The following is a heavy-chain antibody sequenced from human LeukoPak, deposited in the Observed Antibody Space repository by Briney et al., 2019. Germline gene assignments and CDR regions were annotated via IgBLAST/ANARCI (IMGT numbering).Heavy chain of an antibody. CDR3: ARSRAVDGSGSYYNLLDAFDI. V-gene: IGHV3-30*03. D-gene: IGHD3-10*01. CDR1: GFTFSSNY. CDR2: ISYDGSNK. Sequence: GGSLRLSCAASGFTFSSNYMSWVRQAPGKGLEWVAVISYDGSNKYYADSVKGRFTISRDNSRNTLYLQMNSLRAEDTAVYYCARSRAVDGSGSYYNLLDAFDIWGQGTMVTVSS. J-gene: IGHJ3*02.